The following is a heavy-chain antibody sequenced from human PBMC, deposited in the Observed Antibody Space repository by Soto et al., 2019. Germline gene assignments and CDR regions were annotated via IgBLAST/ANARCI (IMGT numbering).Heavy chain of an antibody. CDR3: ARVTYYYDSSGYYPFDY. V-gene: IGHV1-69*13. D-gene: IGHD3-22*01. J-gene: IGHJ4*02. Sequence: SVKVSFKASGGTFSSYAISWVRQAPGQGLEWMGGIIPIFGTANYAQKFQGRVTITADESTSTAYMELSSLRSEDTAVYYCARVTYYYDSSGYYPFDYWGQGTLVTVSS. CDR2: IIPIFGTA. CDR1: GGTFSSYA.